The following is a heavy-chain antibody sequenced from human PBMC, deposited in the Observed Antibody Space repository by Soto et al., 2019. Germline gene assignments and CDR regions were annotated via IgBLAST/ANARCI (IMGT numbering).Heavy chain of an antibody. V-gene: IGHV4-30-2*01. Sequence: PSETLSLTCSVSGASSSSGGHSWSWIRQPPGKGLEWVGYIYHTGSTYYNPSLRSRVSISIDRSRNQFSLKLNSVTAADTAVYYCAGIVIPAANGWFDPWGQGILVTVSS. CDR1: GASSSSGGHS. D-gene: IGHD2-2*01. CDR2: IYHTGST. J-gene: IGHJ5*02. CDR3: AGIVIPAANGWFDP.